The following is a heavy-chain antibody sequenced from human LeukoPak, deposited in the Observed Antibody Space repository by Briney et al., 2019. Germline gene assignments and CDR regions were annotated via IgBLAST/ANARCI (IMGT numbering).Heavy chain of an antibody. CDR2: IKGDGSER. J-gene: IGHJ4*02. CDR3: ARDEFAVSGGVY. CDR1: GFTFSSYW. Sequence: PGGSLRLSCAASGFTFSSYWMSWVRQAPGKGLEWVANIKGDGSERYYVDSVKGRFTISRDNPKNSLDLQMNSLRAEDSAVYYCARDEFAVSGGVYWGQGTLVTVSS. V-gene: IGHV3-7*04. D-gene: IGHD5/OR15-5a*01.